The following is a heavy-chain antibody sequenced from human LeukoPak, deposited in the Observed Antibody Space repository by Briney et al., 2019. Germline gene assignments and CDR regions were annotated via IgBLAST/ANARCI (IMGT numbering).Heavy chain of an antibody. V-gene: IGHV4-34*01. CDR2: INHSGST. Sequence: PSETLSLTCAVYGGSFSGYYWSWIRQPPGKGLEWIGEINHSGSTNYNPSLKSRVTISVDTSKNQFSLKLYSVTAADTAVYYCARGGVLLWFGELLMDYWGQGTLVTVSS. CDR3: ARGGVLLWFGELLMDY. D-gene: IGHD3-10*01. J-gene: IGHJ4*02. CDR1: GGSFSGYY.